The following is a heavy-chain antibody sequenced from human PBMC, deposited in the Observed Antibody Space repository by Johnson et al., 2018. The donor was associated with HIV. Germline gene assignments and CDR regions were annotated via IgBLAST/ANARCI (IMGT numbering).Heavy chain of an antibody. Sequence: QVQLVESGGGLIQPGRSLRLSCAASGFSLSSYAMHWVRQAPGKGLEWVAVISFDGSNKYYADSVKGRFTISRDNSKNTLYLQMNSLRAEDTAVYYCAREAHYYDSSGLKRGAFDIWGQGTMVTVSS. CDR3: AREAHYYDSSGLKRGAFDI. D-gene: IGHD3-22*01. V-gene: IGHV3-30-3*01. CDR2: ISFDGSNK. J-gene: IGHJ3*02. CDR1: GFSLSSYA.